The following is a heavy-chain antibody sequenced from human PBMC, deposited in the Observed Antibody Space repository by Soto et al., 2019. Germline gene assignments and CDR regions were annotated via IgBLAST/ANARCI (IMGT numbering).Heavy chain of an antibody. CDR3: ARDPLSSSWSRRLFDY. CDR2: INPSGGST. Sequence: ASVKVSCKASGYTFTSYYMHWVRQAPGQGLEWMGIINPSGGSTSYAQKFQGRVTMTRDTSTSTVYMELSSLRSEDTAVYYCARDPLSSSWSRRLFDYWGQGTLATVSS. CDR1: GYTFTSYY. V-gene: IGHV1-46*03. J-gene: IGHJ4*02. D-gene: IGHD6-13*01.